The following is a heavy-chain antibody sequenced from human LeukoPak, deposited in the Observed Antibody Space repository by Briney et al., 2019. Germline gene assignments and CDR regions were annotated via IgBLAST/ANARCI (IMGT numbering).Heavy chain of an antibody. J-gene: IGHJ3*02. D-gene: IGHD3-9*01. CDR3: ARDDYDILTGYYMRVGDAFDI. V-gene: IGHV3-21*01. CDR2: IFPSGGEI. Sequence: GGSLRLSCAASGFTFSTFAMIWVRQPPGKGLEWVSSIFPSGGEIHYADSVKGRFTISRDNAKNSLYLQMNSLRAEDTAVYYCARDDYDILTGYYMRVGDAFDIWGQGTMVTVSS. CDR1: GFTFSTFA.